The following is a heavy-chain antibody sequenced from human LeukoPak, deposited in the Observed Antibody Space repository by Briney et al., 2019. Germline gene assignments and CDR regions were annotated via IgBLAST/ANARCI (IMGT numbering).Heavy chain of an antibody. J-gene: IGHJ4*02. CDR2: INHSGST. Sequence: SETLSLTCAVYGGSFSGYYWSWIRQPPGKGLEWIVEINHSGSTNYNPSLKSRVTISVDTSKNQFSLKLSSVTAADTAVYYCARGGPYYYGSGSYSDYWGQGTLVTVSS. V-gene: IGHV4-34*01. CDR1: GGSFSGYY. CDR3: ARGGPYYYGSGSYSDY. D-gene: IGHD3-10*01.